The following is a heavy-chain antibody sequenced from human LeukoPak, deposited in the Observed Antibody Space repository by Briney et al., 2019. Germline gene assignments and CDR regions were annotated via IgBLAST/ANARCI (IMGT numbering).Heavy chain of an antibody. CDR3: AKGRSYSSSSEEDY. CDR2: ISYDGSNK. Sequence: GGSLRLSCAASGFTFSSYGMHWVRQAPGNGLEWVAVISYDGSNKYYADSVKGRFTISRDNSKNTLYLQMNSLRAEDTAVYYCAKGRSYSSSSEEDYWGQGTLVTVSS. J-gene: IGHJ4*02. V-gene: IGHV3-30*18. D-gene: IGHD6-6*01. CDR1: GFTFSSYG.